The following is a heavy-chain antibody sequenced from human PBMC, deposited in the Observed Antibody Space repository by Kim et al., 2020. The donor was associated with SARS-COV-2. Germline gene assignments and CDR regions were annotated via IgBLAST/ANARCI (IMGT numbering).Heavy chain of an antibody. CDR3: AKEAAPMEAFFDY. CDR2: ISYDGSNK. Sequence: GGSLRLSCAASGFTFSSYGMHWVRQAPGKGLEWVAVISYDGSNKYYADSVKGRFTISRDNSKNTLYLQMNSLRAEDTAVYYCAKEAAPMEAFFDYWGQGTLVTVSS. J-gene: IGHJ4*02. D-gene: IGHD1-1*01. V-gene: IGHV3-30*18. CDR1: GFTFSSYG.